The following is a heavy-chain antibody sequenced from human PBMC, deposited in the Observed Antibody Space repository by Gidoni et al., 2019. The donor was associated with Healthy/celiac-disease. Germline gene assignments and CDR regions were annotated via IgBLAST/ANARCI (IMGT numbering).Heavy chain of an antibody. CDR2: IKQDGSEK. Sequence: EVQLVASGGGLVQPGGCLRPSWSAPGFTLSRYWLSWVRQAPGKGLEWLANIKQDGSEKYYVDSVKGRFTISRDNAKNSLYLQMNSLRAEDTAVYYCARGYCSSTSCYLDAFDIWGQGTMVTVSS. J-gene: IGHJ3*02. D-gene: IGHD2-2*01. CDR3: ARGYCSSTSCYLDAFDI. CDR1: GFTLSRYW. V-gene: IGHV3-7*01.